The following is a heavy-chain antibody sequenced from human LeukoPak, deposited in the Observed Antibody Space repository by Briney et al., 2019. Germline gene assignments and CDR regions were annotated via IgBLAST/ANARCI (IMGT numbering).Heavy chain of an antibody. V-gene: IGHV3-64D*08. CDR1: GFTFSAYA. J-gene: IGHJ4*02. Sequence: GSLRLSCSVSGFTFSAYAMHWVRQAPGKGLEFLSSINSKGGSTYHADSVKGRFTISRDNSKSTLYLQMRSLRPEDTAVYYCVKSGYSTLSDVDYWGQGTLVTVSS. CDR2: INSKGGST. CDR3: VKSGYSTLSDVDY. D-gene: IGHD5-12*01.